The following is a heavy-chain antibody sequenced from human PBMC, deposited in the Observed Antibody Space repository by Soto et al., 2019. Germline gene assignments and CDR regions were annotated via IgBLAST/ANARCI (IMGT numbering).Heavy chain of an antibody. CDR3: AWTYCISTSCYDVGDYYYYGMDV. D-gene: IGHD2-2*01. V-gene: IGHV1-69*13. Sequence: ASVKVSCKASGGTFSSYAISWVRQAPGQGLERMGGIIPIFGTANYAQKFQGRVTITADESTSTAYMEPSSLRSEDTAVYYCAWTYCISTSCYDVGDYYYYGMDVWGQGTTVTVSS. CDR1: GGTFSSYA. CDR2: IIPIFGTA. J-gene: IGHJ6*02.